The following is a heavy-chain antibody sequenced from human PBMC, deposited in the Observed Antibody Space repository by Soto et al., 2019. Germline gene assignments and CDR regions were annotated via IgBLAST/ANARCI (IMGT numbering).Heavy chain of an antibody. CDR3: ARAAYYYDSSGYSYYFDY. Sequence: PSETLSLTCAVSGGSISSGGYSWSWIRQPPGKGLEWIGYIYHSGSTYYNPSLKSRVTISVDRSKNQFSLKLSSVTAADTAVYYCARAAYYYDSSGYSYYFDYWGQGTLVTVSS. D-gene: IGHD3-22*01. CDR1: GGSISSGGYS. CDR2: IYHSGST. V-gene: IGHV4-30-2*01. J-gene: IGHJ4*02.